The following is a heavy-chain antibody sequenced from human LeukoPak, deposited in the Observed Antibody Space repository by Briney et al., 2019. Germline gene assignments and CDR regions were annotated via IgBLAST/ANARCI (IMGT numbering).Heavy chain of an antibody. CDR3: AREQDHYYYYGMDV. V-gene: IGHV3-21*01. J-gene: IGHJ6*02. Sequence: GGSLRLSCSASGFTFSSYAMHWVRQAPGKGLEWVSSISSSSSYIYYADSVKGRFTISRDNAKNSLYLQMNSLRAEDTAVYYCAREQDHYYYYGMDVWGQGTTVTVSS. CDR2: ISSSSSYI. CDR1: GFTFSSYA.